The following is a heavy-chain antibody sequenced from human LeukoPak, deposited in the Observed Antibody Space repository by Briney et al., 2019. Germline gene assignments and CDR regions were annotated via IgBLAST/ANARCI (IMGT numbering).Heavy chain of an antibody. J-gene: IGHJ4*02. D-gene: IGHD1-26*01. CDR3: ARWNSGSSSFDF. CDR2: IYNSGST. V-gene: IGHV4-4*07. CDR1: GGSISSYY. Sequence: PSETLSLTCSVSGGSISSYYWSWIRQPAGKGLEWIGRIYNSGSTNYNPSLKSRVTISVDKSKNQFSLKLSSVTPADTAVYYCARWNSGSSSFDFWGQGTLVTVSS.